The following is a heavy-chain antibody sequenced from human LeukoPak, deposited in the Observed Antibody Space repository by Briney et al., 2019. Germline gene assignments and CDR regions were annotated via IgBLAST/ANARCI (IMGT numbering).Heavy chain of an antibody. V-gene: IGHV4-39*07. CDR1: GGSISSSSYY. Sequence: PSETLSLTCTVSGGSISSSSYYWGWIRQPPGKGLEWIGSIYYSGSTYYNPSLKSRVTISVDTSKNQFSLKLSSVTAADTAVYYCARGGYCSGGSCSYDSSGSNSIDDAFDIWGQGTMVTVSS. CDR2: IYYSGST. CDR3: ARGGYCSGGSCSYDSSGSNSIDDAFDI. D-gene: IGHD2-15*01. J-gene: IGHJ3*02.